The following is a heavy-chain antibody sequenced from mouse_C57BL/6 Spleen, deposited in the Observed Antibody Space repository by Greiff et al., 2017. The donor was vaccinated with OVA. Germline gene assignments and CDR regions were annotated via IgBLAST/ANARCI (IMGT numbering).Heavy chain of an antibody. D-gene: IGHD2-4*01. V-gene: IGHV1-15*01. Sequence: QVQLQQSGAELVRPGASVTLSCKASGYTFTDYEMHWVKQTPVHGLEWIGAIDPETGGTAYNQKFKGKAILTADKYSSTAYMELRSLTSEDSAVYYCTRDGLRRGGIYFDYWGQGTTLTVSS. CDR1: GYTFTDYE. CDR2: IDPETGGT. CDR3: TRDGLRRGGIYFDY. J-gene: IGHJ2*01.